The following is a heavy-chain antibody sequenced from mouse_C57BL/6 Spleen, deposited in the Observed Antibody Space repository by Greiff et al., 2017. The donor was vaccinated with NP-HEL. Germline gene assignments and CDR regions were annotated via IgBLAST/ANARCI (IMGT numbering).Heavy chain of an antibody. D-gene: IGHD2-1*01. CDR2: ISYDGSN. CDR3: AIYGNFRWYFDV. CDR1: GYSITSGYY. Sequence: EESGPGLVKPSQSLSLTCSVTGYSITSGYYWNWIRQFPGNKLEWMGYISYDGSNNYNPSLKNRISITRDTSKNQFFLKLNSVTTEDTATYYCAIYGNFRWYFDVWGTGTTVTVSS. V-gene: IGHV3-6*01. J-gene: IGHJ1*03.